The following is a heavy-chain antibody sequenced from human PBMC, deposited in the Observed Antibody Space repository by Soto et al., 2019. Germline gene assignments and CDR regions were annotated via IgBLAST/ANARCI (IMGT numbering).Heavy chain of an antibody. CDR3: ARVDCSSASCPPSYYFDY. Sequence: SQTLSLTCAISGDSVSSNSAAWNWIRQSPSRGLEWLGRTYYRSKWYNDYAVSVKSRITINPDTSKNQFSLQLNSVTPEDTAVYYCARVDCSSASCPPSYYFDYWGQGTLGTVSS. CDR2: TYYRSKWYN. V-gene: IGHV6-1*01. CDR1: GDSVSSNSAA. J-gene: IGHJ4*02. D-gene: IGHD2-2*01.